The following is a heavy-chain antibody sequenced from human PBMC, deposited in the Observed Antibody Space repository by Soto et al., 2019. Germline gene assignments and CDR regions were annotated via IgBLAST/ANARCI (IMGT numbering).Heavy chain of an antibody. CDR3: ASEIRGDGLDDAFDI. J-gene: IGHJ3*02. Sequence: SETLSLTCAVYGGSFSGYYWSWIRQPPGKGLEWIGEINHIGSTNYNPSLKSRVTISVDTSKNQFSLKLSSVTAADTAVYYCASEIRGDGLDDAFDIWGQGTMVTVSS. CDR2: INHIGST. V-gene: IGHV4-34*01. D-gene: IGHD3-10*01. CDR1: GGSFSGYY.